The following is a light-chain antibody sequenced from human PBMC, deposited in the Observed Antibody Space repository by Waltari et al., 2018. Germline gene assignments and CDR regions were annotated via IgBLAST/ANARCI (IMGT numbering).Light chain of an antibody. J-gene: IGKJ1*01. CDR1: QSVNNNY. Sequence: IVLTQSPGTLSLSPGERATLSCRASQSVNNNYLAWYQQIPGQAPRLLIFGASSRATGIPDRVSGSGSGTDFTLTISRLEPEDFAVYYCQQYSIYPWTFGQGTKVESK. V-gene: IGKV3-20*01. CDR2: GAS. CDR3: QQYSIYPWT.